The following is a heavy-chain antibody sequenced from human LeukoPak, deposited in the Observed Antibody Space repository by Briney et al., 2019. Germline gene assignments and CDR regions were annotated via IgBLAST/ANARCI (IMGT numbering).Heavy chain of an antibody. J-gene: IGHJ3*02. V-gene: IGHV4-4*07. D-gene: IGHD3-9*01. CDR1: GGSISSYY. Sequence: PSETLSLTCTVSGGSISSYYWSWIRQPAGKGLEWIGRIYTSGSTNYNPSLKSRVTISVDTSKNQFSLKLSSVTAADTAVYYCARLLRYFDWLLTQPYAFDIWGQGTMVTVSS. CDR3: ARLLRYFDWLLTQPYAFDI. CDR2: IYTSGST.